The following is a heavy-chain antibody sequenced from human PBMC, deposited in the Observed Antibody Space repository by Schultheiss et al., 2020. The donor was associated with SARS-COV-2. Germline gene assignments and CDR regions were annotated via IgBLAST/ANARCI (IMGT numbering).Heavy chain of an antibody. V-gene: IGHV3-15*01. Sequence: GGSLRLSCVVSGFTFSNAWMSWVRQAPGKGLEWVGRIKSKTDGGTTDYAAPVKGRFTISRDDSKNTLSLQMINLKTEDTAVYYCITGNYDFWSGSYWPYYFDYWGQGTLVTVSS. D-gene: IGHD3-3*01. CDR2: IKSKTDGGTT. J-gene: IGHJ4*02. CDR3: ITGNYDFWSGSYWPYYFDY. CDR1: GFTFSNAW.